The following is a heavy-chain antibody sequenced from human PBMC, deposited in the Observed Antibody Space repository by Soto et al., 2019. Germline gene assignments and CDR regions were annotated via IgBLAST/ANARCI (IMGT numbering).Heavy chain of an antibody. CDR1: GYTFTGYY. Sequence: QVQLVQSGAEVKKPGASVKVSCKASGYTFTGYYMHWVRQAPGQGREWMGWINPNSGGPNYAQKFQVWFTMTRDSCIRSAYMELSRLRFDDRSVYYCARSGSWGSYYDCGMDGWGQGTTVTVSS. D-gene: IGHD3-16*01. CDR2: INPNSGGP. V-gene: IGHV1-2*04. J-gene: IGHJ6*02. CDR3: ARSGSWGSYYDCGMDG.